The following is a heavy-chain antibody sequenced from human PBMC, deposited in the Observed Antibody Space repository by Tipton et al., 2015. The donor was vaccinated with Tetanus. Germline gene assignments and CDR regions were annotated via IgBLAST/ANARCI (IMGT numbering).Heavy chain of an antibody. CDR3: ARHFGEMLYAPFRFDP. CDR2: IYPGDSDT. D-gene: IGHD3-3*01. Sequence: QSGPEVKKPGESLKMSCKGSGYSFTNYWIGWVRQMPGKGLEWMGIIYPGDSDTRYSPSFQGQVTMSVDRSTATAYLQWGSLKASDTAIYYCARHFGEMLYAPFRFDPWGQGTLVTVSS. J-gene: IGHJ5*02. V-gene: IGHV5-51*01. CDR1: GYSFTNYW.